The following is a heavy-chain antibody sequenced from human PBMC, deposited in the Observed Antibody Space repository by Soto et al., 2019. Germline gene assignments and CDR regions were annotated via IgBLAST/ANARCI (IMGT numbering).Heavy chain of an antibody. CDR1: GFTFSSYA. V-gene: IGHV3-23*01. CDR3: AKDRCLGYCSGGSWGYFDY. CDR2: ISGSGGST. Sequence: EVQLLESGGGLVQPGGSLRLSCAASGFTFSSYAMSWVRQAPGKGLEWVSAISGSGGSTYYADSVKGRFTISRDNSKNTLYLQMNSLRAEDRAVYYCAKDRCLGYCSGGSWGYFDYWGQGTLVTVSS. J-gene: IGHJ4*02. D-gene: IGHD2-15*01.